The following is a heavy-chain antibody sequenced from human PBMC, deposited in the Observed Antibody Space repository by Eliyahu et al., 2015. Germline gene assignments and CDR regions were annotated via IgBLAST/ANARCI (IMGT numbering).Heavy chain of an antibody. CDR2: IWYDGSNQ. V-gene: IGHV3-33*01. J-gene: IGHJ3*02. CDR1: YG. CDR3: ARRNAFDI. Sequence: YGMHWVRQAPGKGLEWVAVIWYDGSNQNYIDSVKGRFTISRDNSNNTLHLQMNSLRAEDTGVYYCARRNAFDIWGRGTVVTVSS.